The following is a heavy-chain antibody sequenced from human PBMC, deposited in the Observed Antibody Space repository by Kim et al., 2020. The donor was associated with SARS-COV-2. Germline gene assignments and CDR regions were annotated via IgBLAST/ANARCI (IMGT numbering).Heavy chain of an antibody. CDR1: GFTFSSYS. CDR3: AREGGLRPWEGYGMDV. Sequence: GGSLRLSCAASGFTFSSYSMNWVRQAPGKGLEWVSSISSSSSYIYYADSVKGRFTISRDNAKNSLYLQMNSLRAEDTAVYYCAREGGLRPWEGYGMDVWGQGTTVTVSS. V-gene: IGHV3-21*01. CDR2: ISSSSSYI. J-gene: IGHJ6*02. D-gene: IGHD4-17*01.